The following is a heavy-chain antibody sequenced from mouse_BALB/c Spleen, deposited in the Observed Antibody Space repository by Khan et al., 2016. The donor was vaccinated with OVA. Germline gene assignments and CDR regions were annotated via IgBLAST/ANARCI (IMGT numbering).Heavy chain of an antibody. J-gene: IGHJ3*01. V-gene: IGHV1S136*01. Sequence: VQLQQSGPDLVKPGASVKMSCKASGYTFTNYVMHWVKQKPGQGLEWIGYINPDNDGIRYNEKFKDKATLTSDKSSSTAYLELSSLTSEDSAVYYCAREASNWDFFFAYWGQGTLVTVSA. CDR1: GYTFTNYV. CDR2: INPDNDGI. CDR3: AREASNWDFFFAY. D-gene: IGHD4-1*01.